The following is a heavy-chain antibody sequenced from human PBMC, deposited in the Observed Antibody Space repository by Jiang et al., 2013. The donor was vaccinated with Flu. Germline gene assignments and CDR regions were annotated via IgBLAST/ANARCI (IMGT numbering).Heavy chain of an antibody. D-gene: IGHD4-17*01. V-gene: IGHV1-2*02. CDR3: ARAIYGDSLDY. J-gene: IGHJ4*02. CDR2: ISPNTGDT. CDR1: GYTFTDFY. Sequence: GYTFTDFYMHWVRQAPGQGLEWMGWISPNTGDTNFAQKFRGRVTMTRDTSFRAAYMELSSLRFDDTAIYYCARAIYGDSLDYWGQGTPVSVSS.